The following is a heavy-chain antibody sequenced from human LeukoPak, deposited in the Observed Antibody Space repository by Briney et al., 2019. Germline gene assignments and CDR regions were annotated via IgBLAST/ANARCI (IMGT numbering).Heavy chain of an antibody. CDR3: TTVGIWKIITGEDH. CDR2: ISGSGGST. Sequence: GGSLRLSCAASGFTFSSYAMSWVRQAPGKGLEWVSAISGSGGSTYYADSVKGRFTISRDNSKNTLYLQMNSLKTEDTAVYYCTTVGIWKIITGEDHWGQGTLVAVSS. V-gene: IGHV3-23*01. CDR1: GFTFSSYA. J-gene: IGHJ4*02. D-gene: IGHD3-22*01.